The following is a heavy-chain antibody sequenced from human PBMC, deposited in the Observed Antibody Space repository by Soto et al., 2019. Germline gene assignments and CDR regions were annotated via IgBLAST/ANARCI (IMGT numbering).Heavy chain of an antibody. J-gene: IGHJ5*02. V-gene: IGHV5-51*01. CDR2: IYPGDSDT. CDR3: ARTATTYDFWSGYFGWFDP. CDR1: GYSFTSYW. D-gene: IGHD3-3*01. Sequence: GESLKISCKGSGYSFTSYWIGWVRQMPGKGLEWMGIIYPGDSDTRYSPSFQGQVTISADKSISTAYLQWSSLKASDTAMYYCARTATTYDFWSGYFGWFDPWGQGTLVTVSS.